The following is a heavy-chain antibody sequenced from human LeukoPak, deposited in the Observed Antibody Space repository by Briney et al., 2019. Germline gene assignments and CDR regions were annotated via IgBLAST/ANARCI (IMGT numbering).Heavy chain of an antibody. J-gene: IGHJ4*02. CDR1: GYTFTSYY. V-gene: IGHV1-2*02. Sequence: ASVKASCKASGYTFTSYYMHWVRQAPGQGLEWMGWINPNSGGTNYAQKFQGRVTMTRDTSISTAYMELSRLRSDDTAVYYCARVGGYEAPFDYWGQGTLVTVSS. D-gene: IGHD5-12*01. CDR3: ARVGGYEAPFDY. CDR2: INPNSGGT.